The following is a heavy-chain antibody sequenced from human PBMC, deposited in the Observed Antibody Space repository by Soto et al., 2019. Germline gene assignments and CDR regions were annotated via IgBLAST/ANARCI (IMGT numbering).Heavy chain of an antibody. J-gene: IGHJ4*02. CDR3: AHIVVAGLGYYFDY. V-gene: IGHV2-5*08. CDR1: GGSTSSYY. CDR2: IYWDDDK. D-gene: IGHD6-19*01. Sequence: TLSLTCSVSGGSTSSYYWSWIRQPPGKALEWLALIYWDDDKRYSPFLKSRLTITKDTSKNQVVLTMSNMDPVDTARYYCAHIVVAGLGYYFDYWGQGTLVTVSS.